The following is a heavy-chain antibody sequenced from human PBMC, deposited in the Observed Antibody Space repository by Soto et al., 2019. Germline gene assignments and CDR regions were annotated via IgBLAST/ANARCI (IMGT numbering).Heavy chain of an antibody. Sequence: ELQLVESGGDIVQPGGSLRLSCAASGFIFSEYWMHWVRQVPGKGLVWVSRISNDGSSTHYADSVKGRFTISRDNSRNMLFLQMNSLRAEDTGVFYCARGGPGVPMYYSDYWAQGTLVTVAS. CDR2: ISNDGSST. CDR1: GFIFSEYW. J-gene: IGHJ4*02. CDR3: ARGGPGVPMYYSDY. D-gene: IGHD2-8*01. V-gene: IGHV3-74*01.